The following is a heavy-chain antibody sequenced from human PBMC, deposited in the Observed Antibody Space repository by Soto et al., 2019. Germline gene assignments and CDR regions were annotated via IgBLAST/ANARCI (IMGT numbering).Heavy chain of an antibody. J-gene: IGHJ6*02. D-gene: IGHD1-7*01. CDR1: GFTFSSYG. CDR3: AKALGTGTTLGEDYYYGMDV. V-gene: IGHV3-30*02. Sequence: GGSLRLSCAASGFTFSSYGMHWVRQAPGKGLEWVAVIWYDGSNKYYADSVKGRFTISRDNSKNTLYLQMNSLRAEDTAVYYCAKALGTGTTLGEDYYYGMDVWGQGTTVTVSS. CDR2: IWYDGSNK.